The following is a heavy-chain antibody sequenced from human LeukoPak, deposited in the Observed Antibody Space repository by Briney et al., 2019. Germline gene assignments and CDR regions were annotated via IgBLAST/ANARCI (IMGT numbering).Heavy chain of an antibody. CDR1: GYTFTGYY. CDR3: ARDLWIEVGYSYGLGDY. CDR2: INPNSGGT. J-gene: IGHJ4*02. Sequence: ASVKVSCKASGYTFTGYYMHWVRQAPGQGLEWMGWINPNSGGTNYAQKFQGRVTMTRDTSISTAYMELSRLRSDDTAVYYCARDLWIEVGYSYGLGDYWGQGTLVTVSP. V-gene: IGHV1-2*02. D-gene: IGHD5-18*01.